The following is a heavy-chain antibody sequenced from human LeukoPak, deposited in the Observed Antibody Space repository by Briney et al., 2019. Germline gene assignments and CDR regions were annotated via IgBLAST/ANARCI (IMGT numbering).Heavy chain of an antibody. CDR1: GFTFSSYS. CDR2: ISSSSSYI. V-gene: IGHV3-21*01. D-gene: IGHD3-10*01. Sequence: PGGSLRLSCAASGFTFSSYSMNWVRQAPGKGLEWVSSISSSSSYIYYADSVKGRFTISRDNAKNSLYLQMNSLRAEDTAVYYCARAQRFGELFYYYYYMDVWGKGTTVTISS. CDR3: ARAQRFGELFYYYYYMDV. J-gene: IGHJ6*03.